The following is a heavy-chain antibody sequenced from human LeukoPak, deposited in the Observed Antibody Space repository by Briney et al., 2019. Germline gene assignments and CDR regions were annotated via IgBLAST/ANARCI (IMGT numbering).Heavy chain of an antibody. D-gene: IGHD3-22*01. CDR1: GFTFDDYA. V-gene: IGHV3-43*02. J-gene: IGHJ4*02. CDR2: IGGDGGST. Sequence: GGSLRLSCAASGFTFDDYAMHWVRQAPGKGLEWVSLIGGDGGSTYYADSVKGRFTISRDNSKNSLFLQMKSLRTDDTALYYCVKEPHYYDRSGYFWGQGTLVNVSS. CDR3: VKEPHYYDRSGYF.